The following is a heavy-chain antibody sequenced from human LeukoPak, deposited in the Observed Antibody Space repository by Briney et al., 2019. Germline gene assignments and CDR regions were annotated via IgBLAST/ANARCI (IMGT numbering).Heavy chain of an antibody. V-gene: IGHV4-59*01. J-gene: IGHJ4*02. CDR1: GGSISSYY. CDR2: IFYSGNT. Sequence: SETLSLTCTVSGGSISSYYWSWIRQPPGKGLEWIGYIFYSGNTNYNPSLKSRVTISLDTSKNQFSLKLSSVTAADTAVYYCARAIDYYDSSGNPWGYYFDYWGQGPLVTVSS. CDR3: ARAIDYYDSSGNPWGYYFDY. D-gene: IGHD3-22*01.